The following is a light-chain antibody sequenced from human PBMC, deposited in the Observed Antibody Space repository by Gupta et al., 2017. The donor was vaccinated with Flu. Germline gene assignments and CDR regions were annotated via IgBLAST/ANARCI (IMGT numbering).Light chain of an antibody. Sequence: DIQMTQSPSFLSASIGDRVTITCQASQGISNYLNWYQQRPGKAPRLLIYDASNLETGVPSRFSGSGAGTDFTFIISSRQPEDIETYYCQQYDTIPPGYTFGQGTKLEIK. J-gene: IGKJ2*01. CDR1: QGISNY. CDR3: QQYDTIPPGYT. V-gene: IGKV1-33*01. CDR2: DAS.